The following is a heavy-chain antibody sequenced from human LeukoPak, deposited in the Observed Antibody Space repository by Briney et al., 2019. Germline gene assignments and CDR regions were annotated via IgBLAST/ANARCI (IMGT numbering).Heavy chain of an antibody. V-gene: IGHV3-72*01. CDR2: IRNEGGGYAT. CDR3: VRNHRHWFDP. J-gene: IGHJ5*02. CDR1: GFSLSDHY. Sequence: GGSLRLSCAASGFSLSDHYMDWVRQAPGQGLEWVGRIRNEGGGYATVYAASVKGRFTVSRDDSKNALYLQMNSLKPEDTAVYFCVRNHRHWFDPWGQGTLVTVSS.